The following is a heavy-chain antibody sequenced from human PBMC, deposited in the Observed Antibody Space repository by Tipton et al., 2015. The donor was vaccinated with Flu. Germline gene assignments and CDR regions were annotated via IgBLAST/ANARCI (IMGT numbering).Heavy chain of an antibody. CDR3: ARGTGGYYGSGSYYPPYYFDY. Sequence: TLSLTCTVSGGSISSYHWSWIRQPAGKGLEWIGRIYTSGSTNYNPSPKSRVTLSVDTSKNQFSLKLSSVTAADTAGYYCARGTGGYYGSGSYYPPYYFDYWGQGTLVTVSS. D-gene: IGHD3-10*01. V-gene: IGHV4-4*07. CDR2: IYTSGST. CDR1: GGSISSYH. J-gene: IGHJ4*02.